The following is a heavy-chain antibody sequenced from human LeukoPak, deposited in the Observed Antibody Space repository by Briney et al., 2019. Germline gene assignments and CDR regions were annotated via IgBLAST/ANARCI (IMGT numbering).Heavy chain of an antibody. D-gene: IGHD3-9*01. CDR3: ARVVTYYDILTGYIDGYYFDY. J-gene: IGHJ4*02. V-gene: IGHV1-69*05. CDR2: IIPIFGTA. CDR1: GGTFSSYA. Sequence: SVKVSCKASGGTFSSYAISWVRQAPGQGLEWMGGIIPIFGTANYAQKFQGRVTITTDESTSTAYMELSSLRSEDTAVYYCARVVTYYDILTGYIDGYYFDYWGQGTLVTVSS.